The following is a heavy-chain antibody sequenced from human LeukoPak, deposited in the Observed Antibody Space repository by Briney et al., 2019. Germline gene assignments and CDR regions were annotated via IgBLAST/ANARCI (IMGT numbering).Heavy chain of an antibody. V-gene: IGHV3-30-3*01. CDR3: ATKTDSSGYTGPYYYYGMDV. J-gene: IGHJ6*02. CDR1: GFTFSSYA. Sequence: GGSLRLSCAASGFTFSSYAMHWVRQAPGKGLEWVAVISYDGSNKYYADSVKGRFTISRDNSKNTLYLQMNSLRAEDTAVYYCATKTDSSGYTGPYYYYGMDVWGQGTTVTVSS. D-gene: IGHD3-22*01. CDR2: ISYDGSNK.